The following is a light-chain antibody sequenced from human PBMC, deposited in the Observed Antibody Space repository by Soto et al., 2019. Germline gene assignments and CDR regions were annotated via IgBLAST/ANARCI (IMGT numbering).Light chain of an antibody. V-gene: IGKV3-20*01. Sequence: EIVLTQSPGTLSLSPGERATLSCRASQSVSSSYLACYQKKPGQAPSLLIYGASSRATGIPDRFSGSGSGTDFTLTISRLEPEDFAVYYCQQYGSSPPYTFGQGTKLEIK. CDR1: QSVSSSY. CDR3: QQYGSSPPYT. CDR2: GAS. J-gene: IGKJ2*01.